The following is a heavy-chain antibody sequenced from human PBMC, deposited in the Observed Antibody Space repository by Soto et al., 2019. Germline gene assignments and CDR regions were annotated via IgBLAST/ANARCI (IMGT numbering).Heavy chain of an antibody. J-gene: IGHJ4*02. CDR2: ISYDGSNK. D-gene: IGHD2-21*01. CDR3: AKAHPVIVEYYFDY. V-gene: IGHV3-30*18. CDR1: GFTFSSYG. Sequence: QVQLVESGGGVVQPGRSLRLSCAASGFTFSSYGMHWVRQAPGKGLEWVAGISYDGSNKYYADSVKGRFTITRDNCKNTLYLQMNSLIAEDTAVYYCAKAHPVIVEYYFDYWGQGTLVTVSS.